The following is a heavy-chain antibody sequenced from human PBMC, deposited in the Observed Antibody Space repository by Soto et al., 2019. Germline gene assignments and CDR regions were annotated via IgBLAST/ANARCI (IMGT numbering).Heavy chain of an antibody. CDR1: GFTFSSYA. CDR3: AKAPPAPAARPYYMDV. D-gene: IGHD2-2*01. CDR2: ISGSGGST. V-gene: IGHV3-23*01. Sequence: PGGSLRLSCAASGFTFSSYAMSWVRQAPGKGLEWVSAISGSGGSTYYADSVKGRFTISRDNSKNTLYLQMNSLRAEDTAVYYCAKAPPAPAARPYYMDVWGKGTTVTVSS. J-gene: IGHJ6*03.